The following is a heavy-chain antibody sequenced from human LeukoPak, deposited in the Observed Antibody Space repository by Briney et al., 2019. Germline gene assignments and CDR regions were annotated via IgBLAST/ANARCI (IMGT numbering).Heavy chain of an antibody. D-gene: IGHD5-18*01. CDR2: INHSGST. J-gene: IGHJ1*01. CDR1: GGSISSYY. Sequence: SETLTLTCTVSGGSISSYYWSWIRQPPGKGLEWIGEINHSGSTNYNPSLKSRVTISVDTSKNQFSLKLSSVTAADTAVYYCARVRYSYGLKPEGASKYFQHWGQGTLVTVSS. CDR3: ARVRYSYGLKPEGASKYFQH. V-gene: IGHV4-34*01.